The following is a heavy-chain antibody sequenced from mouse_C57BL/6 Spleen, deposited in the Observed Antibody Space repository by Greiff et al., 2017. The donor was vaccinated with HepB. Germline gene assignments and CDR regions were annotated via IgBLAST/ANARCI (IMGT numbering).Heavy chain of an antibody. Sequence: EVQLVESGGGLVQPGGSLKLSCAASGFTFSDYYMYWVRQTPEKRLEWVAYISNGGGSTYYPDTVKGRFTISRDNAKNTLYLQMSRLKSEDTAMYYSARREIHYYGSSYGYFDVWGTGTTVTVSS. CDR3: ARREIHYYGSSYGYFDV. CDR1: GFTFSDYY. CDR2: ISNGGGST. D-gene: IGHD1-1*01. J-gene: IGHJ1*03. V-gene: IGHV5-12*01.